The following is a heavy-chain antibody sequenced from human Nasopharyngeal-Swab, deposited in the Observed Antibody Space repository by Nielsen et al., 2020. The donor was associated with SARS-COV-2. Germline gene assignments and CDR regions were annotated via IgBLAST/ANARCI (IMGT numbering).Heavy chain of an antibody. J-gene: IGHJ4*02. Sequence: WGSLRLSCAASGFTFSSYAMSWVRQAPGKGLEWVSAISGSGGSTYYADSVKGRFTISRDNSKNTLYLQMNSLRAEDTAVYYCAKDLYYYGSGSYFDYWGQGTLVTVSS. V-gene: IGHV3-23*01. CDR2: ISGSGGST. CDR1: GFTFSSYA. D-gene: IGHD3-10*01. CDR3: AKDLYYYGSGSYFDY.